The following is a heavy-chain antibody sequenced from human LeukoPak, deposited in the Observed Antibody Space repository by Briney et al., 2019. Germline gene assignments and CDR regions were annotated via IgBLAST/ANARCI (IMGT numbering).Heavy chain of an antibody. Sequence: GALRLSFAASGFTFNSYCMHRGRQAPGKGLEWVAVIWYDGSNKYYAGSVKGRFTISRDNSKNTLYLQMNSLRAEDTAVYYCARDMADWGQGTLVTVSS. D-gene: IGHD3-10*01. J-gene: IGHJ4*02. CDR2: IWYDGSNK. CDR3: ARDMAD. CDR1: GFTFNSYC. V-gene: IGHV3-33*01.